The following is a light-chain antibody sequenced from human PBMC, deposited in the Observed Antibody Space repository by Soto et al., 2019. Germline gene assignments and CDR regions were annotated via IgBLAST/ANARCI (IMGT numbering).Light chain of an antibody. V-gene: IGLV1-40*01. CDR3: QSYDSSPSGYV. CDR2: ANI. Sequence: QSVLTQPPSVSGSPGQRVTISCTGSGSNIGAGYDVHWYQQLPGTAPKLLIFANINRPSGVPDRFSGSKSGTSASLAITGRRAEDEADYYCQSYDSSPSGYVFGTGTKVTV. J-gene: IGLJ1*01. CDR1: GSNIGAGYD.